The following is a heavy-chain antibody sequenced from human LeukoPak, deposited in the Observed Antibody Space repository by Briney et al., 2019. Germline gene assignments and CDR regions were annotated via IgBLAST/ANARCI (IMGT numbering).Heavy chain of an antibody. V-gene: IGHV4-34*01. CDR3: ARDRPEWLGGRANYYYGMDV. Sequence: SETLSLTCAVYGGSFSGYYWSWIRQPPGKGLEWIGEINHSGSTNYNPSLKSRVTISVDTSKNQFSLKLSSVTAADTAVYYCARDRPEWLGGRANYYYGMDVWGQGTTVTVSS. J-gene: IGHJ6*02. CDR1: GGSFSGYY. D-gene: IGHD3-3*01. CDR2: INHSGST.